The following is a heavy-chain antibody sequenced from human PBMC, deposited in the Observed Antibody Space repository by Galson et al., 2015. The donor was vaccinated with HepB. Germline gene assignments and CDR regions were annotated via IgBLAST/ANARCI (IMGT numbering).Heavy chain of an antibody. CDR2: IYYSGST. CDR1: GGSISSGGYY. V-gene: IGHV4-31*03. Sequence: TLSLTCTVSGGSISSGGYYWSWIRQHPGKGLEWIGYIYYSGSTYYNPSLKSRVTISVDTSKNQFSLKLSSVTAADTAVDYCARWGYQLLSAEGDWFDPWGQGTLVTVSS. J-gene: IGHJ5*02. D-gene: IGHD2-2*01. CDR3: ARWGYQLLSAEGDWFDP.